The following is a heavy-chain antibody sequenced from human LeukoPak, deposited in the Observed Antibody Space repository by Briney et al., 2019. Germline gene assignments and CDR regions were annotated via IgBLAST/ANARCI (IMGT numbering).Heavy chain of an antibody. CDR1: GYSISNYY. V-gene: IGHV4-59*12. J-gene: IGHJ2*01. D-gene: IGHD6-13*01. Sequence: PSETLSLTCTVSGYSISNYYWSWIRQPPGKGLEWIGYIYYTGSTNYNPSLKSRVIMSVDTSKNQFSLKLSSVTAADTAVYYCARVSSSWYQDWYFDLWGRGTLVTVSS. CDR2: IYYTGST. CDR3: ARVSSSWYQDWYFDL.